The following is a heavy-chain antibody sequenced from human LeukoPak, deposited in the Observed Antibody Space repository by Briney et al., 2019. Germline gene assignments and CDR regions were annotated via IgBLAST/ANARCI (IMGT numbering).Heavy chain of an antibody. J-gene: IGHJ6*02. CDR2: ISAYNGNT. CDR3: GKNYHYGMDV. CDR1: GYTFTSYG. V-gene: IGHV1-18*01. Sequence: GASVKVSCKASGYTFTSYGISWVRQAPGQGLEWMGWISAYNGNTNYAQKLQGRVTLTTDASTSTAYMELRSLRSDDTAIYYCGKNYHYGMDVWGQGTTVTVSS.